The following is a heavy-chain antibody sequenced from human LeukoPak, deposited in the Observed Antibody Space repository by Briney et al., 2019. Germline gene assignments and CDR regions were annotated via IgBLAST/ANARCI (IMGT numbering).Heavy chain of an antibody. D-gene: IGHD6-19*01. Sequence: GGSLRLSCAASEFTFSSYAMSWVRQAPGKGLQWVSTINPSGGSTYYADSVKGRFTISRDNSKNTLYLQMNSLRAEDTAVYYCAKDRYQWDKRVFDYWGLGTLVTVSS. J-gene: IGHJ4*02. V-gene: IGHV3-23*01. CDR1: EFTFSSYA. CDR2: INPSGGST. CDR3: AKDRYQWDKRVFDY.